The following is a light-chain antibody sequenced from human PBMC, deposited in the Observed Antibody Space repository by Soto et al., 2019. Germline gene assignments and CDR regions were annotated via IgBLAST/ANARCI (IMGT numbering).Light chain of an antibody. J-gene: IGLJ2*01. Sequence: QSVLTQPPSVSGAPGQRVTISCTGSSSNIGAGYDVHWYQQLPGTAPKLLLYGNSNRPSGVPDRFSGSKSGTSASLAITGLQAEDEADYYCQSYDSSLSGRRVVFGGGTKLTVL. CDR3: QSYDSSLSGRRVV. CDR1: SSNIGAGYD. V-gene: IGLV1-40*01. CDR2: GNS.